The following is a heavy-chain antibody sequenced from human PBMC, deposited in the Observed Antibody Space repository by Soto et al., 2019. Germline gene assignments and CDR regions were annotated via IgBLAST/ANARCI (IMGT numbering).Heavy chain of an antibody. V-gene: IGHV4-34*01. J-gene: IGHJ6*02. Sequence: SETLSLTCAVYGGSFSGYYWSWIRQPPGKGLEWIGEINHSGSTNYNPSLKSRVTISVDTSKNQFSLKLSSVTAADTAVYYCARRRGYNWFRRDYYGMDVWGQGTTVTVSS. CDR2: INHSGST. CDR1: GGSFSGYY. CDR3: ARRRGYNWFRRDYYGMDV. D-gene: IGHD1-20*01.